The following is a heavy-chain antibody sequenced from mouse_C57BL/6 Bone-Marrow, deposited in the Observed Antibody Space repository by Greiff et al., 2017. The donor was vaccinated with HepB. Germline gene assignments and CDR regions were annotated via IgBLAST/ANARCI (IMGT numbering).Heavy chain of an antibody. V-gene: IGHV5-9-1*02. CDR3: TRDYGSSYN. CDR2: ISSGGDYI. J-gene: IGHJ3*01. Sequence: EVKGVESGEGLVKPGGSLKLSCAASGFTFSSYAMSWVRQTPEKRLEWVAYISSGGDYIYYADTVKGRFTISRDNARNTLYLQMSSLKSEDTAMYYCTRDYGSSYNWGQGTLVTVSA. D-gene: IGHD1-1*01. CDR1: GFTFSSYA.